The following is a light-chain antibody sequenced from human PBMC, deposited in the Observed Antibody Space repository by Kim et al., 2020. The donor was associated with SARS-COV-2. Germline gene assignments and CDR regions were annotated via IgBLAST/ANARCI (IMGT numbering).Light chain of an antibody. J-gene: IGKJ4*01. CDR1: QTVTSRF. V-gene: IGKV3-20*01. Sequence: EIVLTQSPGTLSLSPGERATLSCRANQTVTSRFLAWYQLKHGQAPSLLIYGVSSRATGIPHRFSGSGSGTDFTLTISRLEPEDFAVYYCQQCGSSTLTFGGATTVDIK. CDR2: GVS. CDR3: QQCGSSTLT.